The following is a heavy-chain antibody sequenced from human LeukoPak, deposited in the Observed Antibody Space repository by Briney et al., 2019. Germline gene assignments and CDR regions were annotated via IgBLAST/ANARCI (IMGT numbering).Heavy chain of an antibody. CDR2: IIPIFGTA. Sequence: SVKVSCKASGGTFSSYAISWVRQAPGQGPEWMGGIIPIFGTANYAQKFQGRVTITADKSTSTAYMELSSLRSEDTAVYYCARLGSDSMVRGILWGQGTLVTVSS. D-gene: IGHD3-10*01. J-gene: IGHJ4*02. CDR1: GGTFSSYA. CDR3: ARLGSDSMVRGIL. V-gene: IGHV1-69*06.